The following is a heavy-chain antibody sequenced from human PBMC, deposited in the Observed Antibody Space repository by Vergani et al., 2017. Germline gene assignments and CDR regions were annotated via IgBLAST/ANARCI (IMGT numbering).Heavy chain of an antibody. V-gene: IGHV3-21*04. CDR1: GFTFSSYG. Sequence: VQLVESGGGVVQPGRSLRLSCAASGFTFSSYGMHWVRQAPGKGLEWVSSISSSSSYIYYADSVKGRFTISRDNSKNTLYLQMNSLRAEDTAVYYCAKGIDSSGLDAFDIWGQGTMVTVSS. J-gene: IGHJ3*02. CDR2: ISSSSSYI. D-gene: IGHD3-22*01. CDR3: AKGIDSSGLDAFDI.